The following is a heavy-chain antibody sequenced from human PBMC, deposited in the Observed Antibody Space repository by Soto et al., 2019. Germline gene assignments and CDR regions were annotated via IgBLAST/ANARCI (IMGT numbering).Heavy chain of an antibody. V-gene: IGHV1-2*02. CDR2: INPNSGGT. Sequence: SLKLYLHTSGYTNTIYRISWVRKDPGQWLEWMGWINPNSGGTNYAQRFQGRVTMTRDTSISTAYMELSRLRSDDTAVYYFARFPLGGQQLVRYYFDYWGQGTLVT. CDR1: GYTNTIYR. CDR3: ARFPLGGQQLVRYYFDY. D-gene: IGHD6-13*01. J-gene: IGHJ4*02.